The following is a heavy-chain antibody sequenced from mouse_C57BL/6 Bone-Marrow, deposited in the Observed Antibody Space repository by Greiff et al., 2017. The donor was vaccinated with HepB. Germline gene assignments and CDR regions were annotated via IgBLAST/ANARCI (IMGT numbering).Heavy chain of an antibody. CDR1: GYAFSSYW. J-gene: IGHJ4*01. CDR2: IYPGDGDT. V-gene: IGHV1-80*01. CDR3: ARDGSSYGYAMDY. D-gene: IGHD1-1*01. Sequence: QVQLKQSGAELVKPGASVKISCKASGYAFSSYWMNWVKQRPGKGLEWIGQIYPGDGDTNYNGKFKGKATLTADKSSSTAYMRLSSLTSEDSAVYFCARDGSSYGYAMDYWDQGTSVTVSS.